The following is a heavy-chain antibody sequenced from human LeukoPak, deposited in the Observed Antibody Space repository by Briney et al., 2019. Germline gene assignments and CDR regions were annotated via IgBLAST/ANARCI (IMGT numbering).Heavy chain of an antibody. Sequence: ASVTVSCKSSGYTFISSGISWVRQAPGQGLDWVGWISAYNGNTDYAQKFQGRVTMTTDRPTSTGYMELRSLRSDDTAVYYCARDRSHGDAFDIWGQGTMVIVSS. J-gene: IGHJ3*02. V-gene: IGHV1-18*01. CDR1: GYTFISSG. CDR2: ISAYNGNT. CDR3: ARDRSHGDAFDI.